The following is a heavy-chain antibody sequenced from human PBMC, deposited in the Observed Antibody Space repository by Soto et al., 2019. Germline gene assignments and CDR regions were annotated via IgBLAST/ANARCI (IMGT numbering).Heavy chain of an antibody. J-gene: IGHJ4*02. V-gene: IGHV3-33*01. Sequence: GGSLRLSCAASGFTFSSYGMHWVRQAPGKGLEWVAVIWYDGSNKYYADSVKGRFTISRDNSKNTLYLQMNSLRAEDTAVYYCARDNEQLVSFFDYWGQGTLVTVSS. CDR2: IWYDGSNK. CDR1: GFTFSSYG. CDR3: ARDNEQLVSFFDY. D-gene: IGHD6-6*01.